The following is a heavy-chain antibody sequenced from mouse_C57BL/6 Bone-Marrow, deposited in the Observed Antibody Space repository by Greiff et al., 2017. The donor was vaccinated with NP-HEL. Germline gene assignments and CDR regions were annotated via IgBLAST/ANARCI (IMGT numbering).Heavy chain of an antibody. CDR3: ARSEGYYSNYTPWFAY. D-gene: IGHD2-5*01. V-gene: IGHV1-63*01. CDR1: GYTFTNYW. Sequence: QVHVKQSGAELVRPGTSVKMSCKASGYTFTNYWIGWAKQRPGHGLEWIGDIYPGGGYTNYNEKFKGKATLTADKSSSTAYMQFSRRTSEDSAIYYCARSEGYYSNYTPWFAYWGQGTLVTVSA. CDR2: IYPGGGYT. J-gene: IGHJ3*01.